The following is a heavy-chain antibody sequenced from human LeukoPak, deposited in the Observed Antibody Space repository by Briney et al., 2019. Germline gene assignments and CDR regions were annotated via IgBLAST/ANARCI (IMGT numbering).Heavy chain of an antibody. Sequence: GGSLRLSCAASGFTFSSYSMNWVRQAPGKGLEWVSYISSSSSTIYYADSVKGRFTISRDNAKNSLYLQMNSLRAEDTAVYYCAILVGASSIDYWGQGTLVTVSS. CDR3: AILVGASSIDY. CDR2: ISSSSSTI. V-gene: IGHV3-48*04. J-gene: IGHJ4*02. CDR1: GFTFSSYS. D-gene: IGHD1-26*01.